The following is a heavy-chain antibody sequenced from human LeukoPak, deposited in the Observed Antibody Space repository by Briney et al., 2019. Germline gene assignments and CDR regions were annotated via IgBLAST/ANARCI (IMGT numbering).Heavy chain of an antibody. V-gene: IGHV3-23*01. CDR3: AKGLYSSLSYYFDY. CDR1: GFTFSSYA. J-gene: IGHJ4*02. CDR2: ISGSGGST. Sequence: GGSLRLSCAASGFTFSSYAMSWVRQAPGKGLEWVSAISGSGGSTYYADSVKGRFTISRDNSKNTLYLQMDSLRAEDTAVYYCAKGLYSSLSYYFDYWGQETLVTVSS. D-gene: IGHD6-13*01.